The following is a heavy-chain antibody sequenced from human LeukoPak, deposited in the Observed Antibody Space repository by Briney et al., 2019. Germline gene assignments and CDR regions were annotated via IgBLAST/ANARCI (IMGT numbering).Heavy chain of an antibody. J-gene: IGHJ6*03. Sequence: GGSLRLSCAASRLTFSTYAINWVRQAPGKGLEWVSYISSSSSSIYYADSVKGRFTISRDNAKNSLYLQMNSLRAEDTAVYYCARFSDYYYMDVWGKGTTVTVSS. CDR2: ISSSSSSI. CDR3: ARFSDYYYMDV. V-gene: IGHV3-48*03. CDR1: RLTFSTYA. D-gene: IGHD1-26*01.